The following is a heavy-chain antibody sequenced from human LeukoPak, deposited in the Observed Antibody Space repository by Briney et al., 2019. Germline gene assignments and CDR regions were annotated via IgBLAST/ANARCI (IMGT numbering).Heavy chain of an antibody. J-gene: IGHJ3*02. CDR2: INPNTGDT. CDR1: GYTFNVYY. Sequence: GASVKVSCKASGYTFNVYYIHWGRQAPGRGLEWMGWINPNTGDTNYAQKFQGRVTMTRDTSITTAYMELSGLRSDDTAVYYCARDHVGDDAFDIWGQGTMVTVSS. D-gene: IGHD1-26*01. V-gene: IGHV1-2*02. CDR3: ARDHVGDDAFDI.